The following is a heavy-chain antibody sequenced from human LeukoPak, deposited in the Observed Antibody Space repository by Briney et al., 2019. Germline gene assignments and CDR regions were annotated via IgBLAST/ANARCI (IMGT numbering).Heavy chain of an antibody. J-gene: IGHJ4*02. CDR3: AKLLWFGELLYPTNY. Sequence: GGSLRLSCAASGFTFSSYGMHWVRQAPGKGLEWVAFIRYDGSNKYYADSVKGRFTISRDNSKNTLYLQMNSLRAEDTAVYYCAKLLWFGELLYPTNYWGQGTLVTVSS. D-gene: IGHD3-10*01. V-gene: IGHV3-30*02. CDR1: GFTFSSYG. CDR2: IRYDGSNK.